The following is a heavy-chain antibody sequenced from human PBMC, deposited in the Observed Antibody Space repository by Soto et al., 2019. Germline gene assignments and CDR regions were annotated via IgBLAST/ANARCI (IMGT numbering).Heavy chain of an antibody. V-gene: IGHV3-30*11. CDR3: VREGDPVASAVCTPSRTPYGMVW. Sequence: GWALGAPGPSAGLAFSSDSMHWVRPPPGQGFEWVAAISYDRSNKYYAHFVKGRFTISRDKSKHTLYLQMNSLRAEDTAVYYCVREGDPVASAVCTPSRTPYGMVWWGQEPTVTVS. CDR1: GLAFSSDS. CDR2: ISYDRSNK. D-gene: IGHD2-8*01. J-gene: IGHJ6*02.